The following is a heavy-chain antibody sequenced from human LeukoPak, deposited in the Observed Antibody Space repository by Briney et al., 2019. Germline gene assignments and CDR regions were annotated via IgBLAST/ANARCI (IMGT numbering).Heavy chain of an antibody. CDR2: IGTTSTDI. Sequence: PGGSLRLSCAASGFTFSSYEMNWVRQAPGKGLEWVSFIGTTSTDINYADSVRGRFTISRDNTKNSLYLQMNSLRVEDTAVYYCVRDLHWGQGTLVTVSS. V-gene: IGHV3-21*03. CDR1: GFTFSSYE. CDR3: VRDLH. J-gene: IGHJ4*02.